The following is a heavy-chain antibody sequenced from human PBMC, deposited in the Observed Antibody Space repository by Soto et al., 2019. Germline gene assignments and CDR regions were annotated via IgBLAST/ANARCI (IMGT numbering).Heavy chain of an antibody. J-gene: IGHJ4*02. D-gene: IGHD2-8*01. CDR3: AGKPNALYYFDY. CDR2: IYYSGST. CDR1: GGSISSYY. V-gene: IGHV4-59*12. Sequence: SETLSLTCTVSGGSISSYYWSWIRQPPGKGLEWIGYIYYSGSTNYNPSLKSRVTISIDRSKNQFSLKLSSVTAADTAVYYCAGKPNALYYFDYWGQGTLVTVSS.